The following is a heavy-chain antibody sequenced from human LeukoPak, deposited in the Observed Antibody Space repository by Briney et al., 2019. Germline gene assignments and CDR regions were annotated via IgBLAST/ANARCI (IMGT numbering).Heavy chain of an antibody. CDR3: ARGILDYYGSEYYSDY. CDR2: INHSGST. Sequence: SETLSLTCTVSGGSISSSSYYWGWIRQPPGKGLEWIGEINHSGSTNYNPSLKSRVTISVDTSKNQFSLKLSSVTAADTAVYYCARGILDYYGSEYYSDYWGQGTLVTVSS. V-gene: IGHV4-39*07. J-gene: IGHJ4*02. D-gene: IGHD3-10*01. CDR1: GGSISSSSYY.